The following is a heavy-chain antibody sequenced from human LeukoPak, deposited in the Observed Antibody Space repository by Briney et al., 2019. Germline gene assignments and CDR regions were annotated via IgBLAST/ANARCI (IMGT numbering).Heavy chain of an antibody. J-gene: IGHJ4*02. CDR1: GYTFTSYY. CDR2: INPSGGST. CDR3: ARVGRLGAPSSGLGY. Sequence: GASVKVSCKASGYTFTSYYMHWVRQAPGQGLEWMGIINPSGGSTSYAQKFQGRVTMTRDTSTSTVYMELSSLRSEDTAVYYCARVGRLGAPSSGLGYWGQGTLVTVSS. D-gene: IGHD6-19*01. V-gene: IGHV1-46*01.